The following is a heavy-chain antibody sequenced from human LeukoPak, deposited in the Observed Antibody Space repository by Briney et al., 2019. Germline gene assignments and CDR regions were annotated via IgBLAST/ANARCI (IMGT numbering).Heavy chain of an antibody. CDR3: ARQVIAAAGNDY. CDR1: GGSISSSSYY. J-gene: IGHJ4*02. CDR2: IYYSGST. Sequence: SETLSLTCTVSGGSISSSSYYWGWIRQPPGKGLEWIGSIYYSGSTYYNPSLKSRFTISVDTSKNQFSLKMSSVTAADTAVYYCARQVIAAAGNDYWGQGTLVTVSS. D-gene: IGHD6-13*01. V-gene: IGHV4-39*01.